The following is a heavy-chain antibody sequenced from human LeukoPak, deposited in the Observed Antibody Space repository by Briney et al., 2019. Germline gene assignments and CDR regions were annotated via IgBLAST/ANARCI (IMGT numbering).Heavy chain of an antibody. Sequence: GASLQIACKGSGYSFTSYWIAWLRQMPGKGLEWMGIIYPGDSDTRYSPFFQGQVTISADKSISTAYLQRSSLKASDTAIYYCERGDSSGWPDYWGQGTVVSVCS. V-gene: IGHV5-51*01. CDR2: IYPGDSDT. CDR1: GYSFTSYW. J-gene: IGHJ4*02. D-gene: IGHD6-19*01. CDR3: ERGDSSGWPDY.